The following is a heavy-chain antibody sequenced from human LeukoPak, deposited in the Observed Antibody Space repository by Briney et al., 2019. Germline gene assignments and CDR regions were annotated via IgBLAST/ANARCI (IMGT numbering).Heavy chain of an antibody. V-gene: IGHV3-74*01. CDR1: GFNFSSYW. D-gene: IGHD6-13*01. CDR2: INTDGSAT. Sequence: GGSLRLSCAVSGFNFSSYWMHWVRQAPGKGLVWVSLINTDGSATTYGDSAKGRFTVSRDNDKNTLFLEMNSLGVEDTAVYYCARGTAVTAGIDYWGQGNLVTVSS. CDR3: ARGTAVTAGIDY. J-gene: IGHJ4*02.